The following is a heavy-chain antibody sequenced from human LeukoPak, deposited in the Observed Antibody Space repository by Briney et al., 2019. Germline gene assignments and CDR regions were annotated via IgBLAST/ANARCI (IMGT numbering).Heavy chain of an antibody. J-gene: IGHJ4*02. Sequence: SVKVSCKASGGTFNSYAISWVRQAPGQGLEWMGGIIPIFGTANYAQKFQGRVTITADESTSTAYMELSSLRSEDTAVYYCANLLGSSSWIDYWGQGTLVTVSS. V-gene: IGHV1-69*01. D-gene: IGHD6-13*01. CDR3: ANLLGSSSWIDY. CDR2: IIPIFGTA. CDR1: GGTFNSYA.